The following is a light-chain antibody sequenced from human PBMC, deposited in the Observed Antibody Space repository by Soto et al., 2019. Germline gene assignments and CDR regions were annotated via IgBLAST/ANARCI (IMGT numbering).Light chain of an antibody. J-gene: IGLJ2*01. CDR1: SNDVGGYNY. CDR2: DVA. V-gene: IGLV2-14*03. Sequence: QSALTKPASVSGSPGQSITISCTGTSNDVGGYNYVSWYQQHPGKAPKRMIYDVANRPSGVSNRFSGYKSGNTASLTISGLQAEDEADYYCSSYRSRSNVVFVGGTKLTVL. CDR3: SSYRSRSNVV.